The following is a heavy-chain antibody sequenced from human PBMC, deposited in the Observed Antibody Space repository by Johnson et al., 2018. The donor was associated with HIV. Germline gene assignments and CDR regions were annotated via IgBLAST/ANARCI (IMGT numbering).Heavy chain of an antibody. Sequence: DVQVVESGGGLEQPGRSLRVSCGASVFTFDNYAMHCVRQAPGKGLEWVSGFYRNGGSTGYAASVKGRFTISRDNAKNSLYLQMNSLTAEDTALYYCARDPTTQNSRLTGDFGAFDIWGQGTMVTVSS. V-gene: IGHV3-9*01. J-gene: IGHJ3*02. CDR3: ARDPTTQNSRLTGDFGAFDI. CDR2: FYRNGGST. CDR1: VFTFDNYA. D-gene: IGHD7-27*01.